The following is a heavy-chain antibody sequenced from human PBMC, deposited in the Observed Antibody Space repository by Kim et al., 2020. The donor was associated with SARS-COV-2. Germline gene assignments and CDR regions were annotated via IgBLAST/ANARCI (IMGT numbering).Heavy chain of an antibody. CDR3: ARGIAAAGTSWFDP. J-gene: IGHJ5*02. V-gene: IGHV7-4-1*02. CDR1: GYTFTSYA. Sequence: ASVKVSCKASGYTFTSYAMNWVRQAPGQGLEWMGWINTNTGNPTYAQGFNGRFVFSLDTSVSTAYLQISSLKAEDTAVYYCARGIAAAGTSWFDPWGQGTLVTVSS. D-gene: IGHD6-13*01. CDR2: INTNTGNP.